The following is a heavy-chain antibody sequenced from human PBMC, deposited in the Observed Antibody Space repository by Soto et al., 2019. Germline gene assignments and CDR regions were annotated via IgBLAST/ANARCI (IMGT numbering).Heavy chain of an antibody. CDR1: GYTFTSYG. CDR2: ISAYNGNT. J-gene: IGHJ5*02. CDR3: ARDYAPFRAKYYALWSTYYAGGGNPHWFDP. D-gene: IGHD3-3*01. V-gene: IGHV1-18*01. Sequence: SVKVSCKASGYTFTSYGISWVRQAPGQGLEWMGWISAYNGNTNYAQKLQGRVTMTTDTSTSTAYMELRSLRSDDTAVYYCARDYAPFRAKYYALWSTYYAGGGNPHWFDPWG.